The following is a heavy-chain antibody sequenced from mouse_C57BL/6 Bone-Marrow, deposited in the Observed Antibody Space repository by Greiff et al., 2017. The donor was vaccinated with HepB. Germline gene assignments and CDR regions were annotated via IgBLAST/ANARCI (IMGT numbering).Heavy chain of an antibody. V-gene: IGHV5-16*01. CDR3: ARDGYYAMDY. Sequence: EVQRVESEGGLVQPGSSMKLSCTASGFTFSDYYMPWVRQVPEKGLEWVANINYDGSSTYYLDSLKSRFIISRDNAKNILYLQMSSLKSEDTATYYCARDGYYAMDYWGQGTSVTVSS. J-gene: IGHJ4*01. CDR1: GFTFSDYY. CDR2: INYDGSST.